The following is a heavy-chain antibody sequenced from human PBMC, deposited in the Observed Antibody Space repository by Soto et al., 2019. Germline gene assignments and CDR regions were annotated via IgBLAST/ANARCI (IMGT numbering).Heavy chain of an antibody. CDR1: GFTFSSYG. Sequence: LRLSCAASGFTFSSYGMHWVRQAPGKGLEWVAVIWYDGSNKYYADSVKGRFTISRDNSKNTLYLQMNSLRAEDTAVYYCARDYRPEVAVAGTFDYWGQGTLVTVSS. CDR2: IWYDGSNK. V-gene: IGHV3-33*01. D-gene: IGHD6-19*01. CDR3: ARDYRPEVAVAGTFDY. J-gene: IGHJ4*02.